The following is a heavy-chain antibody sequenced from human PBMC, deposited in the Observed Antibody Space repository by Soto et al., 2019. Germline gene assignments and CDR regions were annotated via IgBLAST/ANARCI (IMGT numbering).Heavy chain of an antibody. D-gene: IGHD3-22*01. CDR2: IFYSGTT. CDR1: GGSISSGGDY. V-gene: IGHV4-39*01. J-gene: IGHJ6*02. CDR3: ARHYYDSSGYPAPYYHGMDV. Sequence: KPSETLSLTCTVSGGSISSGGDYWGWIRQSPGKGLEWIVTIFYSGTTYYHPSLESRITISQDTSNNQFSLKLTSVTAADTAVYYCARHYYDSSGYPAPYYHGMDVWGQGTTVTVSS.